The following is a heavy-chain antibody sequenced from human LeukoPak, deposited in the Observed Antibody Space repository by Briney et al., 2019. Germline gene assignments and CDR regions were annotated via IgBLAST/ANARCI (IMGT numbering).Heavy chain of an antibody. CDR3: ARLPEYYYYYGMDV. V-gene: IGHV3-30*03. J-gene: IGHJ6*02. Sequence: VGSLRLSCAASGFTFSSYGMHWVRQAPGKGLEWVAVISYDGSNKYYADSVKGRFTISRDNSKNTLYLQMNSLRAEDTAVYYCARLPEYYYYYGMDVWGQGTTVTVSS. CDR1: GFTFSSYG. D-gene: IGHD1-14*01. CDR2: ISYDGSNK.